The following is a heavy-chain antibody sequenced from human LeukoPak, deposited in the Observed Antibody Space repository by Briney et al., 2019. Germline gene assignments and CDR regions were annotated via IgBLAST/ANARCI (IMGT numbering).Heavy chain of an antibody. Sequence: GGSLRLSCAASGFTFSSYAMHWVRQAPGKGLEWVAVISYDGSKKYYADSVKGRFTISRDNSKNTLYLQMNSLRAEDTAVYFCAKEFGSGYFDYWGQGTLVTVSS. V-gene: IGHV3-30-3*02. CDR2: ISYDGSKK. D-gene: IGHD2-15*01. CDR1: GFTFSSYA. J-gene: IGHJ4*02. CDR3: AKEFGSGYFDY.